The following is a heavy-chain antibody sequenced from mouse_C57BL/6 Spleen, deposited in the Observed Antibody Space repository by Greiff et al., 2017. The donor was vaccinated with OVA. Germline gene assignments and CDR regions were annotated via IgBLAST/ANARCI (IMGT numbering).Heavy chain of an antibody. CDR3: ARGGNNGPFDY. J-gene: IGHJ2*01. D-gene: IGHD2-1*01. Sequence: VQLKESGPELVKPGASVKISCKASGYAFSSSWMNWVKQRPGKGLEWIGRIYPGDGDTNYNGKFKGKATLTADKSSSTAYMQLSSLTSEDSAVYFCARGGNNGPFDYWGQGTTLTVSS. CDR2: IYPGDGDT. V-gene: IGHV1-82*01. CDR1: GYAFSSSW.